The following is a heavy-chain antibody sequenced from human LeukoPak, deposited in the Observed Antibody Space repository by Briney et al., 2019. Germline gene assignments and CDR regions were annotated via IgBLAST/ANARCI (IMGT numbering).Heavy chain of an antibody. V-gene: IGHV1-18*01. D-gene: IGHD6-6*01. CDR2: ISAYNGNT. J-gene: IGHJ4*02. CDR1: GYTFTSYG. Sequence: EASVKVSCKAYGYTFTSYGISWVRQAPGQGLEWMGWISAYNGNTNYARKLQGRVTMTTDTSTSTAYMELRSLRSDDTAVYYCARVSAARPDYWGQGTLVTVSS. CDR3: ARVSAARPDY.